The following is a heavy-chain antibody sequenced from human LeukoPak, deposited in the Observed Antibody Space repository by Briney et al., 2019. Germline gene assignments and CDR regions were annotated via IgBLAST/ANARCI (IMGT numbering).Heavy chain of an antibody. CDR1: GGSISSGGYY. V-gene: IGHV4-31*03. J-gene: IGHJ4*02. CDR2: IYYSGST. CDR3: AREVWQLVPDY. Sequence: PSETLSLTCTVSGGSISSGGYYWSWLRQHPGKGLEWIGYIYYSGSTYYNPSLKSRVTISVDTSKNQFSLKLSSVTAADTAVYYCAREVWQLVPDYWGQGTLVTVSS. D-gene: IGHD6-6*01.